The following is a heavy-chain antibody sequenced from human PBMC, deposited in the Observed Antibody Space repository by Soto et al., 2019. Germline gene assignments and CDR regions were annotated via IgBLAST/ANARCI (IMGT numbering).Heavy chain of an antibody. CDR3: AGGNDKTWDSDY. Sequence: EVQLVESGGGLAQPGGSLRLSCAASGFTFSSYWMSWVRQAPGKGLEWVANIIRDGAETFYVDSVKGRFTISRDNSKNSLYLQMNYLRAEDTAVYYCAGGNDKTWDSDYGGQGTLVTISS. V-gene: IGHV3-7*03. CDR2: IIRDGAET. J-gene: IGHJ4*02. D-gene: IGHD7-27*01. CDR1: GFTFSSYW.